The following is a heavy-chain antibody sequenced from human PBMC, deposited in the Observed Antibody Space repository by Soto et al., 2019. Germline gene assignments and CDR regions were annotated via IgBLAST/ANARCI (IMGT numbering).Heavy chain of an antibody. J-gene: IGHJ4*02. CDR2: IYYSGST. CDR1: GGSISSGGYY. V-gene: IGHV4-31*03. CDR3: ASYGSRRYDFWSGYFAY. Sequence: SETLSLTCTVSGGSISSGGYYWSWIRQHPGKGLEWIGYIYYSGSTYYNPSLKSRVTISVDTSKNQFSLKLSSVTAADTAVYYCASYGSRRYDFWSGYFAYWGQGTLVTVSS. D-gene: IGHD3-3*01.